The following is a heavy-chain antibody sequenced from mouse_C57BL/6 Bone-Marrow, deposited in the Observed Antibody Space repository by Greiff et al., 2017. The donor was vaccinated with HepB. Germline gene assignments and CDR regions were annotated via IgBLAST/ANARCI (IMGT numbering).Heavy chain of an antibody. V-gene: IGHV1-69*01. D-gene: IGHD1-1*01. CDR1: GYTFTSYW. Sequence: QVQLKQPGAELVMPGASVKLSCKASGYTFTSYWMNWVKQRPGQGLEWIGEIDPSDSYTNYNQKFKGKSTLTVDKSSSTAYMQLSSLTSEDSAVYYCARGDYYGSSSYFDYWGQGTTLTVSS. J-gene: IGHJ2*01. CDR3: ARGDYYGSSSYFDY. CDR2: IDPSDSYT.